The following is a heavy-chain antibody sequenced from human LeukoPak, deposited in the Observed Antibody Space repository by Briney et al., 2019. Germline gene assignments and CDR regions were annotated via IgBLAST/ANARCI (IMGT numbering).Heavy chain of an antibody. CDR2: INPSGGST. Sequence: GASVKVSCKASGYTFTNNYMHWVRQAPGQGLEWMGIINPSGGSTTYAQKFQGRVTMTRDMSTRTVYMELSSLRSEDTAVYYCARDFEGSGSYTDAFDIWGQGTMVTVSS. D-gene: IGHD1-26*01. CDR1: GYTFTNNY. J-gene: IGHJ3*02. CDR3: ARDFEGSGSYTDAFDI. V-gene: IGHV1-46*01.